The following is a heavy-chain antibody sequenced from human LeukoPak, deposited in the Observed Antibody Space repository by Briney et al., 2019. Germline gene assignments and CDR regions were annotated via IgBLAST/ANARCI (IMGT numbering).Heavy chain of an antibody. J-gene: IGHJ5*02. V-gene: IGHV3-21*01. D-gene: IGHD6-13*01. CDR3: ATAPAAADSS. CDR1: GFTFSSYS. Sequence: KSGGSLRLSCAASGFTFSSYSMNWVRQAPGKGLEWVSSISSSSSYIYYADSVKGRFTISRDNAKNSLYLQMSSLRAEDTAVYYCATAPAAADSSWGQGTLVAVSS. CDR2: ISSSSSYI.